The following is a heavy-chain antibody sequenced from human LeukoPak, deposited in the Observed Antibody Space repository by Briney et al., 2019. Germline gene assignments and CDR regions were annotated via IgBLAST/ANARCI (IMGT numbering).Heavy chain of an antibody. Sequence: GGSLRLSCAASEFTFSTYWMHWVRQAPGKGLAWVSRIRTDGGTKYYADSVKGRFTVSRDNARNTLYLQMDSLRVDDTAVYYCARDWAWGGFDHWGQGTLVTVSS. CDR1: EFTFSTYW. CDR2: IRTDGGTK. V-gene: IGHV3-74*01. CDR3: ARDWAWGGFDH. J-gene: IGHJ4*02. D-gene: IGHD3-16*01.